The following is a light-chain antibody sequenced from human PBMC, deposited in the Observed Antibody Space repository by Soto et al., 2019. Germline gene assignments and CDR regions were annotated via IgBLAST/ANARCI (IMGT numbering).Light chain of an antibody. V-gene: IGKV1-12*01. CDR2: AAS. Sequence: DIQMTQSPSSVSASVGDRVTITCRASQGIGDRLAWYQQKPGKAPKLLIYAASTLQSGVPSRFSGSGSGTDFTLTINSLQPEDFATYYCQQSYSLMTFGGGTKVDIK. CDR1: QGIGDR. J-gene: IGKJ4*01. CDR3: QQSYSLMT.